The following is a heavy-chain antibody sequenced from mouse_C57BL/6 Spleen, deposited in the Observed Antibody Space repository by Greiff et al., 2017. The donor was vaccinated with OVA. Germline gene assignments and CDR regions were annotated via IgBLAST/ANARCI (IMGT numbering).Heavy chain of an antibody. D-gene: IGHD1-1*01. Sequence: DVKLVESGGGLVKPGGSLKLSCAASGFTFSDYGMHWVRQAPEKGLEWVAYISSGSSTIYYADTVKGRFTISRDNAKNTLFLQMTSLRSEDTAMYYCARQDGSRWYFDVWGTGTTVTVSS. V-gene: IGHV5-17*01. CDR2: ISSGSSTI. J-gene: IGHJ1*03. CDR1: GFTFSDYG. CDR3: ARQDGSRWYFDV.